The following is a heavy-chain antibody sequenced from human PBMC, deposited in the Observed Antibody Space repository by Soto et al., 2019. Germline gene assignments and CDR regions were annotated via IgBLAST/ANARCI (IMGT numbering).Heavy chain of an antibody. CDR1: RGSISSSSNYY. J-gene: IGHJ4*02. V-gene: IGHV4-39*01. D-gene: IGHD2-2*01. CDR2: IYHSGNT. CDR3: VNTDAYCSGTSCYDFDY. Sequence: SETLSLTCAVSRGSISSSSNYYWGWIREPPGKGLEWIVSIYHSGNTYYNPSLKSRVTLSVDTSKNQFSLNLSSVTAADTAVYHCVNTDAYCSGTSCYDFDYWGQGNLVTVSS.